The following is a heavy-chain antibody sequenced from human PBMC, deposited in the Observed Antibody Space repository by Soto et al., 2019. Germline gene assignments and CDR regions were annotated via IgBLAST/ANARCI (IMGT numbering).Heavy chain of an antibody. V-gene: IGHV3-49*03. D-gene: IGHD2-2*01. Sequence: GGSLRLSCTASGFTFGDYAMSWFRQAPGKGLEWVGFIRSKAYGGTTEYAASVKGRFTISRDDSKSIAYLQMNSLKTEDTAVYYCTRVGGGYCSSTSCWNYYYYYYMDVWGKGTTLTVSS. CDR2: IRSKAYGGTT. CDR3: TRVGGGYCSSTSCWNYYYYYYMDV. J-gene: IGHJ6*03. CDR1: GFTFGDYA.